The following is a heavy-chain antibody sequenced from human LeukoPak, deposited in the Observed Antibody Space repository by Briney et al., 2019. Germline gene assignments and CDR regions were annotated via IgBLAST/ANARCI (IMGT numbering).Heavy chain of an antibody. J-gene: IGHJ4*02. CDR3: ARFRQLLGSDY. CDR2: IYYSGST. D-gene: IGHD2-2*01. Sequence: SETLSLTCTVSGGSISSYYWSWIRQPPGKGLEWIGYIYYSGSTNYNPSLKSRVTISVDTSKNQFSLKLSSVTAADTAVYYCARFRQLLGSDYWGQGTLVTVST. CDR1: GGSISSYY. V-gene: IGHV4-59*01.